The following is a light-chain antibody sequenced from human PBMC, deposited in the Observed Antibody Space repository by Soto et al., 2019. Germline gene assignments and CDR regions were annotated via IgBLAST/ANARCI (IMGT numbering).Light chain of an antibody. J-gene: IGKJ3*01. CDR3: QQYGSSRFT. V-gene: IGKV3-20*01. CDR1: QSVSSSY. CDR2: GAS. Sequence: EIVLTQSPGTLSLSPGERATLSCRASQSVSSSYLAWYQQKPGQTPRLLFYGASSRATGIPDGFSGSGSGRYYTLTISRLEPEDFAVYYCQQYGSSRFTFGPGTKVDIK.